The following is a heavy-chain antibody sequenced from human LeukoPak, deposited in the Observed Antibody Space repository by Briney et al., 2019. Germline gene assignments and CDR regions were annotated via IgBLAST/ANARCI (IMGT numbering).Heavy chain of an antibody. CDR2: INHSGST. CDR1: GGSFSDYY. V-gene: IGHV4-34*01. Sequence: PSETLSLTCAVYGGSFSDYYWSWIRQPPGKGLEWIGEINHSGSTNYNPSLKSRVTISVDTSKNQFSLKLSSVTAADTAVYYCARGTYDFRSGYPAGYYYYMDVWGKGTTVTVSS. CDR3: ARGTYDFRSGYPAGYYYYMDV. J-gene: IGHJ6*03. D-gene: IGHD3-3*01.